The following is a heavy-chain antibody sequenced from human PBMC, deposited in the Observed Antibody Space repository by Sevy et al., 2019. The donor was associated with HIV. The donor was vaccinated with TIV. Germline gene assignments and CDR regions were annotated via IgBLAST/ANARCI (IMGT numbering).Heavy chain of an antibody. V-gene: IGHV3-73*01. Sequence: GGSLRLSCAASGFTFSGSAMHWVRQASGKGLEWVGRIRSKANSYAKAYAASVKGRFTISRDDSKNTAYLQMNSLKTEDTAVYYCTRPTSGSYSSAYYCMDVWGQGTTVTVSS. CDR1: GFTFSGSA. J-gene: IGHJ6*02. D-gene: IGHD1-26*01. CDR3: TRPTSGSYSSAYYCMDV. CDR2: IRSKANSYAK.